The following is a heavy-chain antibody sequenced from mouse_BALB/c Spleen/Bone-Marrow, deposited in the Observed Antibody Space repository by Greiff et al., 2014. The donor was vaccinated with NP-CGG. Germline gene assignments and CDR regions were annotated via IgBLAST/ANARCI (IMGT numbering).Heavy chain of an antibody. V-gene: IGHV2-9*02. J-gene: IGHJ4*01. D-gene: IGHD1-2*01. CDR2: IWADGST. CDR3: SRITTATGAMDY. Sequence: VHLVESGPGLVAPSQSLSITCTVSGFSLTSYGVHWVRQPPGKGLEWLGVIWADGSTNYNSALMSRLSISKDNSKSQVFLKMSSLQTEDTAMYYCSRITTATGAMDYWGQGTSVTVSS. CDR1: GFSLTSYG.